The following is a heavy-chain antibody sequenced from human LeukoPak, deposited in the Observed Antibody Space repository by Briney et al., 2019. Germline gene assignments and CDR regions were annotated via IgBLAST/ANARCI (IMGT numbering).Heavy chain of an antibody. CDR3: ARGSVITMVRGVIAPFDY. D-gene: IGHD3-10*01. CDR2: ISSSSSYI. J-gene: IGHJ4*02. V-gene: IGHV3-21*01. Sequence: GGSLRLSCAASGFTFSSYSMNCVRQAPGKGLEWVSSISSSSSYIYYADSVKGRFTISRDNAKNSLYLQMNNLRAEDTAVYYCARGSVITMVRGVIAPFDYWGQGTLVTVSS. CDR1: GFTFSSYS.